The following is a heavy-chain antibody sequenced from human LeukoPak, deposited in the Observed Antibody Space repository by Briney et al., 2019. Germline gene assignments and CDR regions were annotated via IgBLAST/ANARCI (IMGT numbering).Heavy chain of an antibody. V-gene: IGHV4-39*07. CDR3: ARGTYGMDV. Sequence: SETLSLTCTVSGGSISSSSYYWGWIRQPPGKGLEWIGTIYYSGSTYYNPSLKSRVTISVDTSKNQFSLKLSSVTAADTAIYYCARGTYGMDVWGQGTTVIVSS. CDR2: IYYSGST. J-gene: IGHJ6*02. CDR1: GGSISSSSYY.